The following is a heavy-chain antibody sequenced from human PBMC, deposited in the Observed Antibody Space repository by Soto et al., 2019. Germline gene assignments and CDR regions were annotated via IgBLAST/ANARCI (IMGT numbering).Heavy chain of an antibody. J-gene: IGHJ4*02. CDR1: GFTFSSYG. V-gene: IGHV3-30*18. Sequence: PGGSLRLSCAASGFTFSSYGMHWVRQAPGKGLEWVAVISYDGSNKYYADSVKGRFTISRDNSKNTLYLQMNSLRAEDTAVYYCAKELNDIVVVVDATLYYFDYWGQRTLVPVSS. D-gene: IGHD2-15*01. CDR2: ISYDGSNK. CDR3: AKELNDIVVVVDATLYYFDY.